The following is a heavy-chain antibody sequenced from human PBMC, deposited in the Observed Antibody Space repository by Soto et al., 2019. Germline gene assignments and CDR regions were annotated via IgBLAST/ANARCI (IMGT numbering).Heavy chain of an antibody. CDR2: IGTAGDT. CDR1: GFTFSSYD. CDR3: ARASGDLGAFDI. J-gene: IGHJ3*02. V-gene: IGHV3-13*01. Sequence: GGSLRLSCAASGFTFSSYDMHWVRQATGKGLEWVSAIGTAGDTYYPGSVKGRFTISRENAKNSLYLQMNSLRAGDTAVYYCARASGDLGAFDIWGQGTMVTVSS. D-gene: IGHD6-25*01.